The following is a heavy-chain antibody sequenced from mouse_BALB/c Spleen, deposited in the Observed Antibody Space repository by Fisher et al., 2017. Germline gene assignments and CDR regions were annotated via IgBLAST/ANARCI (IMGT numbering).Heavy chain of an antibody. V-gene: IGHV1S137*01. Sequence: QKFKGKATLTVDKSSSTAYMELARLTSEDSAIYYCARVGYRYDDAMDYWGQGTSVTVSS. J-gene: IGHJ4*01. CDR3: ARVGYRYDDAMDY. D-gene: IGHD2-14*01.